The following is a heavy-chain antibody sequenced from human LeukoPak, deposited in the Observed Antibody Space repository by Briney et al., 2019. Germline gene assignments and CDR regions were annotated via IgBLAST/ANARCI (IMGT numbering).Heavy chain of an antibody. J-gene: IGHJ4*02. CDR2: IYYTGNT. CDR3: ARHREYSGAIFDY. Sequence: PSETLSLTCTVSGGSISSSYWSWLRQPPGKGLEWIGYIYYTGNTNYNPSLKSRVTISVDTSKNQFSLKLSSVTAADTAVYYCARHREYSGAIFDYWGQGTLVTVSS. D-gene: IGHD1-26*01. CDR1: GGSISSSY. V-gene: IGHV4-59*08.